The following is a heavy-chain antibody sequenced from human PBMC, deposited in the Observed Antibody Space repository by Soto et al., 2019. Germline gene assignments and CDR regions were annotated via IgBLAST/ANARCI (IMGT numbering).Heavy chain of an antibody. CDR1: GFSLTTSGVG. CDR3: AHRGIVARPGSFDY. D-gene: IGHD6-6*01. J-gene: IGHJ4*02. V-gene: IGHV2-5*01. Sequence: QITLKESGPTLVKPTQTLTLTCTFSGFSLTTSGVGVGWIRQPPGKALEWLALIYWNDDKRYSPSLKSRLTIAKEHAKNQVVLTKTNMDPVDTGTYYCAHRGIVARPGSFDYWGQGTLVTVSS. CDR2: IYWNDDK.